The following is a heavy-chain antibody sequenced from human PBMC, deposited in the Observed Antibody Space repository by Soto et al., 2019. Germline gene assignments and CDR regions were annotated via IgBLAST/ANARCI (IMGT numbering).Heavy chain of an antibody. CDR1: GYTFTSYG. CDR3: ARGRYYDSSGYYGPDAFDI. V-gene: IGHV1-18*01. J-gene: IGHJ3*02. D-gene: IGHD3-22*01. CDR2: ISAYNGNT. Sequence: ASVKVSCKASGYTFTSYGISWVRQAPGQGLEWMGWISAYNGNTNYAQKLQGRVTMTTDTSTSTAYMELRSLRSDETAVYYCARGRYYDSSGYYGPDAFDIWGQGTMVTVSS.